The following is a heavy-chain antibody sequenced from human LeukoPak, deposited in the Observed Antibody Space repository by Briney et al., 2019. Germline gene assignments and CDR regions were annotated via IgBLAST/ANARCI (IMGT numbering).Heavy chain of an antibody. CDR2: ISTSGSTL. V-gene: IGHV3-48*01. D-gene: IGHD3-22*01. CDR1: GITFSSYS. CDR3: ARPAPYYDSSGYDAFDI. Sequence: GSLRLSCAASGITFSSYSMNWVRQAPGKGLEWVSYISTSGSTLHYADSVKGRFTVSRDNANNSLYLQMNSLRAEDTAVYYCARPAPYYDSSGYDAFDIWGQGTMVTVSS. J-gene: IGHJ3*02.